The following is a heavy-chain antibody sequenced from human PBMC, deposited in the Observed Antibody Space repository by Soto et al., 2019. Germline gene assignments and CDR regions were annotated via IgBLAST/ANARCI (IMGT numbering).Heavy chain of an antibody. V-gene: IGHV1-58*01. CDR1: GFTFTSSA. J-gene: IGHJ5*02. D-gene: IGHD4-17*01. CDR3: AADPSGYGEYWFDP. CDR2: IVVGSGNT. Sequence: ASVKVSCKASGFTFTSSAVQWVRQARGQRLEWIGWIVVGSGNTNYAQKFQERVTITRDMSTSTAYMELSSLRSEDTAVYYCAADPSGYGEYWFDPWAREPWSPSPQ.